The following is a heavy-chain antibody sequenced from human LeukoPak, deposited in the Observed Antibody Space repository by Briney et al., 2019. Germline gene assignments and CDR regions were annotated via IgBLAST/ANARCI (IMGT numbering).Heavy chain of an antibody. D-gene: IGHD3-3*01. CDR1: GFTVSSYA. Sequence: GGSLRLSCAASGFTVSSYAMSWVRQAPGKGLEWVSAISGRGGSTYYADSVKGRFTISRDNSKNTLYLQMNSLRAEDTAVYYCAARWYYDFWSGYRLPYYFDYWGQGTLVTVSS. CDR2: ISGRGGST. V-gene: IGHV3-23*01. J-gene: IGHJ4*02. CDR3: AARWYYDFWSGYRLPYYFDY.